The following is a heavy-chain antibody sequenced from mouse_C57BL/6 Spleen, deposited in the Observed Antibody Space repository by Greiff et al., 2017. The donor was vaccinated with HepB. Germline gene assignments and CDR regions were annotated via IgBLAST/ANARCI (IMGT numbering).Heavy chain of an antibody. CDR3: ARSGTTVVATQYYFDY. J-gene: IGHJ2*01. CDR2: INPYNGGT. V-gene: IGHV1-19*01. CDR1: GYTFTDYY. Sequence: GQLQQSGPVLVKPGASVKMSCKASGYTFTDYYMNWVKQSHGKSLEWIGVINPYNGGTSYNQKFKGKATLTVDKSSSTAYMELNSLTSEDSAVYYCARSGTTVVATQYYFDYWGQGTTLTVSS. D-gene: IGHD1-1*01.